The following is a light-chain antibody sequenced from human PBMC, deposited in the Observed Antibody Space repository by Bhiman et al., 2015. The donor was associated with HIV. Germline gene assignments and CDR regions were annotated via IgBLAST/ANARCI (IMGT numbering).Light chain of an antibody. CDR2: YDS. V-gene: IGLV3-21*04. CDR1: NIGSKS. CDR3: QVLDRSSDHSVV. Sequence: SYELTQPPSVSVAPGKTARITCGGNNIGSKSVHWYQQKPGQAPVLVIYYDSDRPSGTPERFSGSNSGNTATLTISRVEAGDEADYYCQVLDRSSDHSVVFGGGTKLTVL. J-gene: IGLJ2*01.